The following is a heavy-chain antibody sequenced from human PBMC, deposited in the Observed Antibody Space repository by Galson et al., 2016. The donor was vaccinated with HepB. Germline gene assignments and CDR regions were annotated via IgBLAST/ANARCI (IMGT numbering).Heavy chain of an antibody. CDR3: DAGQYTSSSFDY. Sequence: SLRLSCAASGFTFNSYAMNWVRQAPGKGLEWVSAISGSGGSTHYADSVKGRFTISRDNSRDALYLQMNSLRAEDTANCVRDAGQYTSSSFDYWGQGTLVTVSS. CDR2: ISGSGGST. V-gene: IGHV3-23*01. CDR1: GFTFNSYA. D-gene: IGHD3/OR15-3a*01. J-gene: IGHJ4*02.